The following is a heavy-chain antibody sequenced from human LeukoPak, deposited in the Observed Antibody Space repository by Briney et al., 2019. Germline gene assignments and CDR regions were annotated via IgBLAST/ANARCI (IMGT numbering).Heavy chain of an antibody. CDR3: ARVSETGRYRGPFDY. V-gene: IGHV3-7*01. Sequence: PGGSLRLSCAASGFTFSRYWMSWVRQSPGKGREWVANIKQDENEKYYIHSVKGRFTISRDNAKNALYLHKNTLRAENTAVYYFARVSETGRYRGPFDYCGQGSLLAVSS. CDR2: IKQDENEK. CDR1: GFTFSRYW. J-gene: IGHJ4*02. D-gene: IGHD1-26*01.